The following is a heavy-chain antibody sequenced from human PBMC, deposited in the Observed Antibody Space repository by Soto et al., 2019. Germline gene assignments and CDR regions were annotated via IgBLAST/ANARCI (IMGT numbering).Heavy chain of an antibody. J-gene: IGHJ5*02. D-gene: IGHD1-7*01. CDR3: AWRYNWNYLIWFDP. CDR1: GGSFSGYY. CDR2: INHSGST. Sequence: QVQLQQWGAGLLKPSETLSLTCAVYGGSFSGYYWSWIRQPPGKGLEWIGEINHSGSTNYNPSLKSRVTISVHTSKIQFPLKLSDVTAADTAVYSCAWRYNWNYLIWFDPGGQGTLVTVSS. V-gene: IGHV4-34*01.